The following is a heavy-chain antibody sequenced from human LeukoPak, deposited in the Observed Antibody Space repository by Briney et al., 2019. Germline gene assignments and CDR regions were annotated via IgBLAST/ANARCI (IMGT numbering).Heavy chain of an antibody. J-gene: IGHJ6*03. CDR2: LYPGVSP. CDR1: GGPIYSYY. D-gene: IGHD3-22*01. Sequence: KSSETLSLTCTVSGGPIYSYYWSWIRQTAGKGLEWIGRLYPGVSPNYNPSLKSRVTMSVDTSKKQFALKLNTVTAADTAVYYCARLRFYDSTGYSPGHYMDVRGKGTTVTVSS. V-gene: IGHV4-4*07. CDR3: ARLRFYDSTGYSPGHYMDV.